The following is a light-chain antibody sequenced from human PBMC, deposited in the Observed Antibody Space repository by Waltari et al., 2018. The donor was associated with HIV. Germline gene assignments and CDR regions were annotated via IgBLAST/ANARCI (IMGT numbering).Light chain of an antibody. CDR3: QQYGTSIT. V-gene: IGKV3-20*01. J-gene: IGKJ4*01. CDR2: RAS. Sequence: EAVLTQFPDTLSLSPGDRATLSCRASQSISRNYLAWYQQKPGQAPRLLIYRASSRLSGIPDRCSGSGSGTDFTLTINRLDPEDFAVYYCQQYGTSITFGGGTKVEIK. CDR1: QSISRNY.